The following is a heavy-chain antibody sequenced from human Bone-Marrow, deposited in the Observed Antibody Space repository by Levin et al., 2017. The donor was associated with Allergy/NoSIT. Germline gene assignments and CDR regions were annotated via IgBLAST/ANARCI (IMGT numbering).Heavy chain of an antibody. J-gene: IGHJ5*02. V-gene: IGHV3-74*01. D-gene: IGHD1-1*01. Sequence: GGSLRLSCKASGFTFSRHWMHWVRQAPGKGLVWVSRIRTDGTSTTYLDSVKGRFAISRDNAKNTLFLQMNSLRAEDTAVYYCVRDNEGGRTVFSAWGQGTLVSVFS. CDR3: VRDNEGGRTVFSA. CDR1: GFTFSRHW. CDR2: IRTDGTST.